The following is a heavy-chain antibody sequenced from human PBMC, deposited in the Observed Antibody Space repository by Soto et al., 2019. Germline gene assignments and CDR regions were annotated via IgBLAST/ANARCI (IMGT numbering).Heavy chain of an antibody. CDR1: GYMFNKYG. D-gene: IGHD2-21*01. V-gene: IGHV1-18*01. CDR3: ARFGLRAVDYYYGMDV. J-gene: IGHJ6*02. CDR2: VSAHNGKT. Sequence: ASVKVSCKASGYMFNKYGIAWVRLAAGQGLEWMGYVSAHNGKTDYAEKFQDRVTMTTDTSANTGYMELTSLRSDDRAVYYCARFGLRAVDYYYGMDVWGQGTSVTVS.